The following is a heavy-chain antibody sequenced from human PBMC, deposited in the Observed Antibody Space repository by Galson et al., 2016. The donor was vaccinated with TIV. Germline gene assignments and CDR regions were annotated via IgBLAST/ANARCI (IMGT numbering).Heavy chain of an antibody. CDR2: IIPVLGMT. V-gene: IGHV1-69*02. CDR1: EGTFISYT. Sequence: SVKVSCKASEGTFISYTLSWVRQAPGQGLEWMGRIIPVLGMTNYAQKFQGRVTITADRFTGTAYLELSSLKPGDTAVYYCARADSVDISSTEYWGQGTLVTVSS. D-gene: IGHD3-9*01. J-gene: IGHJ4*02. CDR3: ARADSVDISSTEY.